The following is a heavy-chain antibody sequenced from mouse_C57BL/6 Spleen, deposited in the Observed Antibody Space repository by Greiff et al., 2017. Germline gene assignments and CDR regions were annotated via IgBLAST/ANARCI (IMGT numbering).Heavy chain of an antibody. CDR1: GYTFTSYW. Sequence: QVQLQQPGAELVKPGASVKVSCKASGYTFTSYWMHWVKQRPGQGLEWIGRIHPSDSDTNYNQKFKGKATLTVDKSSSTAYMQISSLTSEDSAVYYCAIGGSNYWAMDYWGQGTSVTVSS. D-gene: IGHD2-5*01. CDR3: AIGGSNYWAMDY. J-gene: IGHJ4*01. CDR2: IHPSDSDT. V-gene: IGHV1-74*01.